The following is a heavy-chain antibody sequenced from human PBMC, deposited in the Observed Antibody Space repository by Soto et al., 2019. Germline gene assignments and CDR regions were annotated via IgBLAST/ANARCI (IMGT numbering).Heavy chain of an antibody. CDR2: ITGTSNDA. V-gene: IGHV3-11*06. D-gene: IGHD3-22*01. Sequence: GGSLRLSCAVSGFTFSDYYMSWVRQAPGKGVEWVSYITGTSNDAHYADSVKGRFTISRDNAKNSLYLQMSSLRAEDTAVYYCARSGYYWLLDHWGQGTLVIGSS. CDR3: ARSGYYWLLDH. J-gene: IGHJ4*02. CDR1: GFTFSDYY.